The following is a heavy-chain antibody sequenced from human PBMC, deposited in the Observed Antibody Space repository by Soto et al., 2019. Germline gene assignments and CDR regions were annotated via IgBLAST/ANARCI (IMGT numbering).Heavy chain of an antibody. CDR1: GFTFSSYA. CDR2: ISGSGGST. D-gene: IGHD2-2*01. Sequence: QPGGSLRLSCAASGFTFSSYAMSWVRQAPGKGLEWVSAISGSGGSTYYADSVKGRFTISRDNSKNTLYLQMNSLRAEDTAVYYCAKDRGVVVPAAIPMRSMDVWGQETTVTVSS. CDR3: AKDRGVVVPAAIPMRSMDV. J-gene: IGHJ6*02. V-gene: IGHV3-23*01.